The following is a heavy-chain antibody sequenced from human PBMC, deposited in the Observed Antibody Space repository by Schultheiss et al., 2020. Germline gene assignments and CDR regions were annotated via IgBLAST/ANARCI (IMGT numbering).Heavy chain of an antibody. D-gene: IGHD3-10*01. CDR2: IYFSGST. J-gene: IGHJ6*02. CDR1: GGPFSGYY. Sequence: SQTLSLTCAVYGGPFSGYYWGWFRQPPGKGLEWIGNIYFSGSTYYNASLKSRVSISGDTSRNQFSLKVSSVTAADTAVYHCARVSGPYYYGMDVWGQGTTVTVSS. CDR3: ARVSGPYYYGMDV. V-gene: IGHV4-34*01.